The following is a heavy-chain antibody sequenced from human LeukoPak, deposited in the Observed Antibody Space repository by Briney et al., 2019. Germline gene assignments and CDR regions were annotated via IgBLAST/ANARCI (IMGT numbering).Heavy chain of an antibody. Sequence: ASVKVSCKASGYTFTGYYIHWVGQAPGQGLKWMGWINPNSGGTNYAQKFQGRVTMTRDTSISTAYMELSRLRSDDTAVYYCARAVDSSWYFDYWGQGTLVTVSS. CDR3: ARAVDSSWYFDY. V-gene: IGHV1-2*02. CDR1: GYTFTGYY. CDR2: INPNSGGT. D-gene: IGHD6-13*01. J-gene: IGHJ4*02.